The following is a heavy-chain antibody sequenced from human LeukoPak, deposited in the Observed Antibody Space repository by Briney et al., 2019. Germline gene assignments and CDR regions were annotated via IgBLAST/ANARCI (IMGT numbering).Heavy chain of an antibody. J-gene: IGHJ6*02. D-gene: IGHD2-2*02. Sequence: ASVKVSCKASGYTFTGYYMHWVRQAPGQGLEWMGRINPNSGGTNYAQKFQGRVTMTRDTSISTAYMELSRLRSDDTAVYYCARSGSTSCYSCYYYGMDVWGQGTTVIVSS. CDR2: INPNSGGT. CDR3: ARSGSTSCYSCYYYGMDV. CDR1: GYTFTGYY. V-gene: IGHV1-2*06.